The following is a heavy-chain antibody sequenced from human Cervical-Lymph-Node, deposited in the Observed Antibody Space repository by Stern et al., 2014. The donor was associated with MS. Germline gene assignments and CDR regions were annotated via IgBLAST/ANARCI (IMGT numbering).Heavy chain of an antibody. D-gene: IGHD6-19*01. V-gene: IGHV1-18*01. CDR3: ARDPHIAVAGTGGGFDP. Sequence: SGAEVKKPGASVKVSCKTSGYTFSKYGISWVRQAPGQGLEWMGWSSGHNDDTNYVEKLQGRVTMTTDTSTSTAYLELRSLRSDDTAVYYCARDPHIAVAGTGGGFDPWGQGTLVIVSS. J-gene: IGHJ5*02. CDR2: SSGHNDDT. CDR1: GYTFSKYG.